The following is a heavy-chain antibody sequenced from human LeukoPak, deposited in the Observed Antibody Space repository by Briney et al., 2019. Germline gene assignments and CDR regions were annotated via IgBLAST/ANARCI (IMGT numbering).Heavy chain of an antibody. J-gene: IGHJ4*02. CDR2: INHSGST. Sequence: SETLSLTCAVYGGSFSGYYWSWIRQPPGKGLEWIGEINHSGSTNYNPSLKSRVTISVDTSKNQFSLKLSSVTAADTAVYYCASFESSTSSFDYWGQGTLVTVSS. CDR1: GGSFSGYY. D-gene: IGHD2-2*01. CDR3: ASFESSTSSFDY. V-gene: IGHV4-34*01.